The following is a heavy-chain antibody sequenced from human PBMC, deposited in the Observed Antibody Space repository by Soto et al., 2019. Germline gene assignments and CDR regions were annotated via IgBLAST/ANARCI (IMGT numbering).Heavy chain of an antibody. CDR2: ISAYNGNT. Sequence: QVQLVQSGAEVKKPGASVKVSCKASGYTFTSYGISWVRQAPGQGLEWMGWISAYNGNTNYAQKLQGRVTMTTDKSTSTAYMELRSLRYDDTAVYYCARGEIHYYDSSGYFQLDYWGQGTLVTVSS. CDR1: GYTFTSYG. D-gene: IGHD3-22*01. J-gene: IGHJ4*02. CDR3: ARGEIHYYDSSGYFQLDY. V-gene: IGHV1-18*01.